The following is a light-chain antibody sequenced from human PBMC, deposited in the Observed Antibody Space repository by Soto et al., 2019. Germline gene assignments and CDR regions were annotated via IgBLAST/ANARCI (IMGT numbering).Light chain of an antibody. V-gene: IGKV1-5*01. CDR2: DSS. CDR3: QQCNSYPWT. CDR1: QSVRNW. Sequence: DIQMTQSPSTLFASVGDRVTIPCRASQSVRNWLAWYQQKPGRAPQLLIYDSSTLEPGVPSRFRGSGSGTEFTLTINGLQPDDFATYYCQQCNSYPWTFGQGTKVDIK. J-gene: IGKJ1*01.